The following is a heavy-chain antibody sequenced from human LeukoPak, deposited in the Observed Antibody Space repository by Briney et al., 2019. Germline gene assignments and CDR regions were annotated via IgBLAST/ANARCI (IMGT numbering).Heavy chain of an antibody. CDR3: VREDYAYVGGTYRYWLDP. D-gene: IGHD3-16*02. Sequence: GGSLRLSCAASGFTFDDYAMNWVRQAPGNGLEWVSSINTNGGSKYYADSVKGRYVVSRDNFKDTLSLEMSNLRDEVTAVYYCVREDYAYVGGTYRYWLDPWGQRTLVIVSS. CDR1: GFTFDDYA. V-gene: IGHV3-23*01. CDR2: INTNGGSK. J-gene: IGHJ5*02.